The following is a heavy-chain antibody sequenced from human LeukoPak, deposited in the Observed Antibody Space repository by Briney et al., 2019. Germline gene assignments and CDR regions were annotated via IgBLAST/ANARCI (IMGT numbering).Heavy chain of an antibody. CDR3: ARGAHTRSTMVRGVIDY. J-gene: IGHJ4*02. Sequence: PSETLSLTCAVSGVSFSGYYWSWIRQPPGKGLEWIGEINHSGSTNYNPSLKSRVTISVDTSKNQFSLKLSSVAAADTAVYYCARGAHTRSTMVRGVIDYWGQGTLVTVSS. CDR1: GVSFSGYY. D-gene: IGHD3-10*01. V-gene: IGHV4-34*01. CDR2: INHSGST.